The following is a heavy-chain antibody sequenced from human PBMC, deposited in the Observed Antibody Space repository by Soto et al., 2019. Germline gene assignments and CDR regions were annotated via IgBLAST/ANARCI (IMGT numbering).Heavy chain of an antibody. D-gene: IGHD2-2*01. J-gene: IGHJ6*02. CDR2: ISYDGSNK. V-gene: IGHV3-30*03. CDR1: GFTFSSYG. CDR3: SGGFVLVPAAMVDYCYGMDV. Sequence: QVQLVEAGGGVVQPGRSLRLSCAASGFTFSSYGMHWVRQAPGKGLEWVAVISYDGSNKYYADSVKGRFTISRDNSKNTLSLHMNNLRGEDTAVYYCSGGFVLVPAAMVDYCYGMDVWGQGTTVTVSS.